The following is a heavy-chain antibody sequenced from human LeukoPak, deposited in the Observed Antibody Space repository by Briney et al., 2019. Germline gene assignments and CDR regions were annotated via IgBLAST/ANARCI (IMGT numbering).Heavy chain of an antibody. J-gene: IGHJ6*03. D-gene: IGHD3-10*01. CDR2: ISAYNGKT. V-gene: IGHV1-18*04. CDR1: GYTFTGYY. CDR3: AREGLLWFGEFSQSGYYYYYMDV. Sequence: GASVKVSCKASGYTFTGYYMHWVRQAPGQGLEWMGWISAYNGKTHYAQKFQGRVTMTTDTSTSTAYMELRSLRSDDTAVYYCAREGLLWFGEFSQSGYYYYYMDVWGKGTTVTISS.